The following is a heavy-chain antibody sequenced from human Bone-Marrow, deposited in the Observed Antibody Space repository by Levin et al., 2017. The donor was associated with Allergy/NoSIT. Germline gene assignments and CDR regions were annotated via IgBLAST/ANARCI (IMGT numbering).Heavy chain of an antibody. V-gene: IGHV4-4*02. CDR1: HASISSTNW. CDR2: IYHSGSA. J-gene: IGHJ4*02. Sequence: RASETLSLTCAVSHASISSTNWWSWVRQPPGKGLEWIGEIYHSGSANYNPSLKSRVTMSVDRSNNEFSLNLTSVTAADTAVYFCAVVGGNSAAFFHWGQGTLVTVSS. D-gene: IGHD4-23*01. CDR3: AVVGGNSAAFFH.